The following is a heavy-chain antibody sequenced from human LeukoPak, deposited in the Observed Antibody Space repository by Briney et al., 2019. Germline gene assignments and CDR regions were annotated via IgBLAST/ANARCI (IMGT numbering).Heavy chain of an antibody. CDR1: GYTFTSYD. D-gene: IGHD1-1*01. CDR3: ARGSTGTFWDFDY. J-gene: IGHJ4*02. V-gene: IGHV1-8*03. CDR2: MNPNSGNT. Sequence: ASVKVSCKASGYTFTSYDINWVRQATGQGLEWMGWMNPNSGNTGYAQKFQGRVTITRNTSISTAYMGLSSLRSEGTAVYYCARGSTGTFWDFDYWGQGTLVTVSS.